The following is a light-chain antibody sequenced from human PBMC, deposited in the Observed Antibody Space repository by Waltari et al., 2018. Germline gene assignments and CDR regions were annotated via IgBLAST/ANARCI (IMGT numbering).Light chain of an antibody. J-gene: IGKJ4*01. V-gene: IGKV3-11*01. Sequence: EIVLTQSPATMSLSSGGRATLSCRASQSIQRYLGWYQQKPGQAPRLLIYHAYNRATGVPARFSGSVSETDFTLTISSLEPEDSAIYYCQQRADWPLTFGGGTTVEIK. CDR3: QQRADWPLT. CDR2: HAY. CDR1: QSIQRY.